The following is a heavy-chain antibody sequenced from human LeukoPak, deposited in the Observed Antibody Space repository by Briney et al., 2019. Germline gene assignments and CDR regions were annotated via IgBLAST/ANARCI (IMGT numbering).Heavy chain of an antibody. Sequence: PGGSLRLSCAASGFTFSSYWMHRVRQAPGKGLVWVSRINSDGSSTSYADSVKGRFTISRDNAKNTLYLQMNSLRAEDTAVYYCARVVTAKGEAFDIWGQGTMVTVSS. D-gene: IGHD2-21*02. V-gene: IGHV3-74*01. CDR3: ARVVTAKGEAFDI. CDR1: GFTFSSYW. CDR2: INSDGSST. J-gene: IGHJ3*02.